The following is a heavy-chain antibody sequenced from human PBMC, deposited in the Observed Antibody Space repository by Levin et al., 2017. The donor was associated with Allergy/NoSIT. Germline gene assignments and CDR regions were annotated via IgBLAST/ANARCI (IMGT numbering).Heavy chain of an antibody. CDR1: GGSFSGYY. Sequence: SCAVYGGSFSGYYWSWIRQPPGKGLEWIGEINHSGSTNYNPSLKSRVTISVDTSKNQFSLKLSSVTAADTAVYYCARVVRPTYYYYYYGMDGWGQGTTVTVSS. CDR3: ARVVRPTYYYYYYGMDG. D-gene: IGHD2-2*01. V-gene: IGHV4-34*01. J-gene: IGHJ6*02. CDR2: INHSGST.